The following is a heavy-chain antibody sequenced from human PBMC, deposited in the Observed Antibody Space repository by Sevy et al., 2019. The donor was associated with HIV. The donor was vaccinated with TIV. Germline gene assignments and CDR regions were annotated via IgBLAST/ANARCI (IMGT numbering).Heavy chain of an antibody. CDR2: IYHCGNACNNPFLNSGDT. D-gene: IGHD7-27*01. Sequence: SETLSLTCAVSGYSITNDIYWGWIRQPPGKGMELIGNIYHCGNACNNPFLNSGDTYYNPSLSGRVAISVDTSKNQFSVNLNSVTAADTAMYYCVRISITGDRGRGYFDSWGQGILVTVSS. CDR1: GYSITNDIY. CDR3: VRISITGDRGRGYFDS. J-gene: IGHJ4*02. V-gene: IGHV4-38-2*01.